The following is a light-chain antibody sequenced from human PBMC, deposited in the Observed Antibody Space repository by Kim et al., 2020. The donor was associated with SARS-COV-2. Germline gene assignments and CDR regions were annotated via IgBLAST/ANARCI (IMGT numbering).Light chain of an antibody. Sequence: GGTVTLTCGLSSGSVSTSYYPSWYQQTPGQALRTLIYSTNTRSSGVPDRFSGSILGNKAALTITGAQADDESDYYCVLYMGSGIWVFGGGTQLTVL. V-gene: IGLV8-61*01. J-gene: IGLJ3*02. CDR3: VLYMGSGIWV. CDR1: SGSVSTSYY. CDR2: STN.